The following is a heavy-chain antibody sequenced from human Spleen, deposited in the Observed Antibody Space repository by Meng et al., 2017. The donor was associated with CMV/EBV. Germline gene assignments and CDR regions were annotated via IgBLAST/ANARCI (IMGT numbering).Heavy chain of an antibody. CDR3: ARDRSSSDY. V-gene: IGHV1-18*01. Sequence: KVSCKASGFTFTCYVITWVRQAPGQGLGWMEQISANNPNTSYAQKLQGRVTMTTDTSTSTAYMELRSLRSDDTAVYYCARDRSSSDYWGQGTLVTVSS. CDR1: GFTFTCYV. CDR2: ISANNPNT. J-gene: IGHJ4*02. D-gene: IGHD6-6*01.